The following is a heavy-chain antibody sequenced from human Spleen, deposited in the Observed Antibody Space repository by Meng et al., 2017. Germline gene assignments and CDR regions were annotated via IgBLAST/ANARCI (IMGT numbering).Heavy chain of an antibody. V-gene: IGHV4/OR15-8*02. D-gene: IGHD6-19*01. J-gene: IGHJ4*02. CDR1: GGSISSIDW. CDR3: ASWIYSCGWQ. Sequence: QGQLRQGGAGLLKPSGTLSLTCVVSGGSISSIDWWSWVRQPPGKGLEWIGEIYHGGDTNYNPSLKSRVTIAIDKSKNQFSLKLTSVTAADTAVYYCASWIYSCGWQWGQGALVTVSS. CDR2: IYHGGDT.